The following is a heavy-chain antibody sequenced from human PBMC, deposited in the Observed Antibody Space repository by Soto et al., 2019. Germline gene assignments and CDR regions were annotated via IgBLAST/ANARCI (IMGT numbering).Heavy chain of an antibody. D-gene: IGHD2-15*01. CDR3: ASLHSGASDSYDV. CDR2: TYYRSKWYN. Sequence: PQTLSLTCVISGDSVSSNSVAWNWIRQSPSRGLEWLGRTYYRSKWYNNYAVSVKSRITINPDTSKNQFSLQLNSVSPEDTAVYYCASLHSGASDSYDVWGQGTMVTV. CDR1: GDSVSSNSVA. J-gene: IGHJ3*01. V-gene: IGHV6-1*01.